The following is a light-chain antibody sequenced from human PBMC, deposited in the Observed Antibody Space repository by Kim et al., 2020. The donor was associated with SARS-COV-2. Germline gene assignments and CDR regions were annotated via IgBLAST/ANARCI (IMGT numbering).Light chain of an antibody. V-gene: IGKV1-5*03. CDR1: ESISTW. J-gene: IGKJ1*01. CDR3: QQYNSFPWT. CDR2: KAS. Sequence: DIQMTQSPSSLSASTGDRITITCRASESISTWLAWYQQKPGKAPKLLIYKASSLQSGVPSRFSGSGSGTEFSLTVSSLQPDDFATYYCQQYNSFPWTFGQVTKVDIK.